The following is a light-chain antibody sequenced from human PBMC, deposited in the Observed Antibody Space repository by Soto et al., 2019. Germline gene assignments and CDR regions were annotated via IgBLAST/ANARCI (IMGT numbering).Light chain of an antibody. CDR2: SAS. Sequence: EIVMTQSPATLSVSPGERATLSCRASQSISTELAWYQQKPGQPPRLLIYSASTRATGVPARFTGSGAGSEFTLTRSGLQSEDFAVYYCQQGHNWPITFGQGTRLEI. CDR1: QSISTE. J-gene: IGKJ2*01. CDR3: QQGHNWPIT. V-gene: IGKV3-15*01.